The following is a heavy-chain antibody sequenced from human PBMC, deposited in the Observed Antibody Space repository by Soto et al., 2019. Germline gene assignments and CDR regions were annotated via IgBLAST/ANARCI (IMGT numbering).Heavy chain of an antibody. CDR1: AFTFSNAW. CDR3: TTGGHLGGRPYGGGDCYLFDP. V-gene: IGHV3-15*01. CDR2: IKSKTDGGTT. D-gene: IGHD2-21*02. J-gene: IGHJ5*02. Sequence: PGGSLRLSCAASAFTFSNAWMSRVRQAPGKGLEWVGRIKSKTDGGTTDYSAPVKGRFTISRDYSKNTLYLQMNSLKTEDTAVYYCTTGGHLGGRPYGGGDCYLFDPWGQGTLVTVSS.